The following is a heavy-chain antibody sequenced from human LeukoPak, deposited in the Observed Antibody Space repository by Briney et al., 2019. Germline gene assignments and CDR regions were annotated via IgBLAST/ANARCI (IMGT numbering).Heavy chain of an antibody. D-gene: IGHD6-19*01. J-gene: IGHJ4*02. CDR1: GFTFSNYA. CDR2: IGGGPAPV. CDR3: ARDGEQWLVRGGFDY. V-gene: IGHV3-21*01. Sequence: GGSLRLSCAASGFTFSNYAMTWVRQTPGKGLEWVATIGGGPAPVFYADSVKGRFTISRDNAKNSLYLQMNSLRAEDTAVYYCARDGEQWLVRGGFDYWGQGTLVTVSS.